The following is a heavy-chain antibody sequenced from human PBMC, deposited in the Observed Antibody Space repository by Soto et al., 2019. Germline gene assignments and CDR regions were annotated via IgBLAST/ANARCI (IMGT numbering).Heavy chain of an antibody. CDR3: ARGGLVPTRGGFDY. CDR1: GGSFSGYY. J-gene: IGHJ4*02. V-gene: IGHV4-59*01. CDR2: IYYTGST. Sequence: QVHLQESGPGLVKPPETLSLTCSVSGGSFSGYYWSWIRQSPGKGLEWIGSIYYTGSTKYNLSVKGRATISVDSSSSRVALRLNSLTAADTALYYCARGGLVPTRGGFDYWGRGARVTVAS. D-gene: IGHD1-26*01.